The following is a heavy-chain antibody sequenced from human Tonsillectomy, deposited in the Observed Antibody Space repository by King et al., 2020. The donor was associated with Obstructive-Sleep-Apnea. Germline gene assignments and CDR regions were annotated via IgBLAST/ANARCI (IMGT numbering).Heavy chain of an antibody. J-gene: IGHJ4*02. D-gene: IGHD1-7*01. CDR2: IYYDGGT. CDR3: ARGSTGTTHYFDY. V-gene: IGHV4-39*07. CDR1: GGSISNSYY. Sequence: LQLQESGPGLVKPSETLSLTCTVSGGSISNSYYWGWIRQPPGKGLEWIGSIYYDGGTFYNPSLKSRVTMSVDTSKNQFSLVLTSVTAADTAVYYCARGSTGTTHYFDYWGQGTLVTVSS.